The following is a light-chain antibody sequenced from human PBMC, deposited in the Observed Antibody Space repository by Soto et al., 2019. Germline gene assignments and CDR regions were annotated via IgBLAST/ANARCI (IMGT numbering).Light chain of an antibody. CDR2: LEGSGSY. J-gene: IGLJ3*02. Sequence: QLVLTQSSAASASLGSSVNLTCTLSSGHSSYIIAWHQQQPGKAPRYLMKLEGSGSYNKGSGVPDRFSGSSSGADRYLTISRLQFEDEADYYCATWDRNVWVFGGGTKLTVL. CDR3: ATWDRNVWV. V-gene: IGLV4-60*02. CDR1: SGHSSYI.